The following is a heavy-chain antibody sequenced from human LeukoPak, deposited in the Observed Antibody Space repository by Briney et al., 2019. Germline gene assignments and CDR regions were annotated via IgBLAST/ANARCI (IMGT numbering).Heavy chain of an antibody. J-gene: IGHJ6*02. V-gene: IGHV4-30-2*01. D-gene: IGHD4-23*01. Sequence: SETLSLTCAVSGGSISSGGYSWSWIRQPPGKGLEWIGYIYHSGSTYYNPSLKSQVTISVDRSKNQFSLKLSSVTAADTAVYYCARARGKGYYYGMGVWGQGTTVTVSS. CDR2: IYHSGST. CDR3: ARARGKGYYYGMGV. CDR1: GGSISSGGYS.